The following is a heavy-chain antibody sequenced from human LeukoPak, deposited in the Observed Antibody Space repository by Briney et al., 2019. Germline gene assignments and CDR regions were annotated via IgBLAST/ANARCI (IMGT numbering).Heavy chain of an antibody. CDR3: ARGPYDILTGSNWFDP. V-gene: IGHV4-31*03. Sequence: SQTLSLTCTVSGGSISSGGYYWSWIRQHPGKGLEWIGYIYYSGSTYYNPSLKSRVTISVDTSKYQFSLKLSSVTAADTAVYYCARGPYDILTGSNWFDPWGQGTLVTVSS. CDR1: GGSISSGGYY. D-gene: IGHD3-9*01. J-gene: IGHJ5*02. CDR2: IYYSGST.